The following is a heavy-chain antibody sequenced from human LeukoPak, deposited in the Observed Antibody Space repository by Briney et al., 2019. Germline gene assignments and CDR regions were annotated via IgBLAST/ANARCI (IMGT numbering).Heavy chain of an antibody. CDR3: AKGGYCSSTSCSIFDY. CDR1: GFTFSSYG. Sequence: PGGSLRLSCAASGFTFSSYGMHWVRQAPGKGLEGVAVISYDGSNKYYADSVKGRFTTSRDNSKNTLYLQMNSLRAEDTAVYYCAKGGYCSSTSCSIFDYWGQGTLVTVSS. CDR2: ISYDGSNK. V-gene: IGHV3-30*18. D-gene: IGHD2-2*01. J-gene: IGHJ4*02.